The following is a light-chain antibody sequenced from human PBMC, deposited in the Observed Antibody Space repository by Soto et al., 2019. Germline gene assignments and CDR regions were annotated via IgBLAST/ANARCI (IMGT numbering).Light chain of an antibody. J-gene: IGKJ1*01. CDR1: QSVSNNY. V-gene: IGKV3-20*01. CDR3: QQYGSSGT. CDR2: GAS. Sequence: EIVLTQSPGTLSLSPGERATLSCRASQSVSNNYLAWYQQKLGQAPRLLIYGASNRATGIPDRFSGSGSGTEFPLTISRLEPEDSAVYYCQQYGSSGTFGQGTKVDIK.